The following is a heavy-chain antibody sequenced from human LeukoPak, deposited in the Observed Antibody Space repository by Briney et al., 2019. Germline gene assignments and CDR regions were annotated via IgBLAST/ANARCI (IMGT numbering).Heavy chain of an antibody. CDR1: GLTLSSYW. J-gene: IGHJ4*02. V-gene: IGHV3-74*01. D-gene: IGHD3-22*01. CDR3: ARARGYYYDSFDY. Sequence: PGGSLRLSCAASGLTLSSYWMHWVRQAPGEGLVWVSRIGSDAGSTSYADSVKGRFTISRDNAENTLFLQMNSLTAEDTAVYYCARARGYYYDSFDYWGQGTLVTISS. CDR2: IGSDAGST.